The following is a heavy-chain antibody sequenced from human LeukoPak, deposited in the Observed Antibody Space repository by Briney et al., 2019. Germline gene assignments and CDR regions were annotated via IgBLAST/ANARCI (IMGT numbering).Heavy chain of an antibody. Sequence: ASVKVSCKASGGTFSSYAISWVRQAPGQGLEWMGGIIPIFGTANYAQKFQGRVTITADESTSTAYMELSSLRSEDTAVYYCARDPFWSGYPYYYYYGMDVWGQGTTVTVSS. J-gene: IGHJ6*02. V-gene: IGHV1-69*01. D-gene: IGHD3-3*01. CDR2: IIPIFGTA. CDR3: ARDPFWSGYPYYYYYGMDV. CDR1: GGTFSSYA.